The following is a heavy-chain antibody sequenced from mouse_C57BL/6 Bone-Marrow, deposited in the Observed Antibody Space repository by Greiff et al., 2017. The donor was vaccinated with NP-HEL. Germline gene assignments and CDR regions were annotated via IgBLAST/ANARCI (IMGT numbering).Heavy chain of an antibody. D-gene: IGHD2-1*01. CDR3: SRRRRGNYEAWFAY. V-gene: IGHV1-64*01. J-gene: IGHJ3*01. CDR2: IHPNSGST. CDR1: GYTFTSYW. Sequence: QVQLQQPGAELVKPGASVKLSCKASGYTFTSYWMHWVKQRPGQGLEWIGMIHPNSGSTNYNEKFKGKATLTVDKSSSTAYMELRSLTSEDSAAYYWSRRRRGNYEAWFAYWGQGTLVTVSA.